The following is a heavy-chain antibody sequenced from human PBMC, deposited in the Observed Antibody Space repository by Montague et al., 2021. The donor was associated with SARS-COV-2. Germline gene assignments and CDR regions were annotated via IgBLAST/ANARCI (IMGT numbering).Heavy chain of an antibody. J-gene: IGHJ4*02. CDR1: GFTFDNYA. D-gene: IGHD3-3*01. CDR3: VKQCTISGLVSKHYFDY. CDR2: ISCNSDST. V-gene: IGHV3-9*01. Sequence: SLRLSCAASGFTFDNYAMHWVRQAPGKGLEWVSGISCNSDSTAYADSVKGRFTISRDNAKNSLYLQMNSLRVEDTAFYYCVKQCTISGLVSKHYFDYWGQGTLVTVSS.